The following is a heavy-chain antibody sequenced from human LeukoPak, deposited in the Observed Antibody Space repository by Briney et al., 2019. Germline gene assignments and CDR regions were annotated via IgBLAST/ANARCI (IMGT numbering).Heavy chain of an antibody. CDR2: INPNSGGT. Sequence: GASVKVSCKASGYTFTGYYMHWVRQAPGQGLEWMGWINPNSGGTNYAQKFQGRVTMTRDTSISTAYMELSRLRSDDTAVYYCARDGSGVDYYYVDVWGKGTTVTVSS. J-gene: IGHJ6*03. D-gene: IGHD2-15*01. CDR1: GYTFTGYY. V-gene: IGHV1-2*02. CDR3: ARDGSGVDYYYVDV.